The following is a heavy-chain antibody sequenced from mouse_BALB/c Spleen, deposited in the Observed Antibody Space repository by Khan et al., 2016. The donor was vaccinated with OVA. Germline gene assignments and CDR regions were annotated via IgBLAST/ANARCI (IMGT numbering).Heavy chain of an antibody. CDR2: ISYSGST. CDR3: ARGRAY. CDR1: GYSITSDYA. V-gene: IGHV3-2*02. D-gene: IGHD3-3*01. Sequence: EVQLQESGPGLVKPSQSLSLTCTVTGYSITSDYAWNWIRQFPGNKLEWMGYISYSGSTSYTPSLKSRISITRATSKNQFFLQLNSVTTDDIATYYCARGRAYWGQGTLVTVSA. J-gene: IGHJ3*01.